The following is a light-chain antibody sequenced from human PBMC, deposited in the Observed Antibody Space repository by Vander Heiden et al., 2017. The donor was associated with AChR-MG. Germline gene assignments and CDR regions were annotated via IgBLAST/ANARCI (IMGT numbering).Light chain of an antibody. J-gene: IGLJ3*02. CDR2: EVN. V-gene: IGLV2-11*01. CDR1: SVHIGGYEY. CDR3: GSYTGTSTCEK. Sequence: SALTPPRSVSGSPGQSVTLPCTGASVHIGGYEYVSWYQQPPGKARKLMIFEVNKRPSGVPDRFSGSKSGNTASLTISGLQAEDEADYYCGSYTGTSTCEKFGGGTKLTVL.